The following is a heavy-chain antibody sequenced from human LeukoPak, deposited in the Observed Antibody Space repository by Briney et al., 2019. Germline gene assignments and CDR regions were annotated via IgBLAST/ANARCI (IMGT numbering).Heavy chain of an antibody. V-gene: IGHV3-23*01. CDR1: GFTFSSYA. CDR3: AKDYGILTGYPNFDY. D-gene: IGHD3-9*01. CDR2: ISGSRGST. J-gene: IGHJ4*02. Sequence: GGSLRLSCAASGFTFSSYAMSWVRQAPGKGLEWVSAISGSRGSTYYSDSVKGRFTISRDNSKNTLYLQMNSLRAEDMAVYYCAKDYGILTGYPNFDYWGQGTLVTVSS.